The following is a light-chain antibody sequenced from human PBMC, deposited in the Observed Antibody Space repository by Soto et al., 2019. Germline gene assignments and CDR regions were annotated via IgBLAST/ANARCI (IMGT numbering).Light chain of an antibody. J-gene: IGKJ2*01. CDR2: SAS. CDR1: QSININ. Sequence: EIVMTQSPATLSVSPGERVTLSCRASQSININLAWYQQKLGQAPRLLIYSASARVTDVPARFTGGGSGTEFTLSISTLQPEDFAVYYCQQFRSWPYTLGQGTKLEAK. V-gene: IGKV3-15*01. CDR3: QQFRSWPYT.